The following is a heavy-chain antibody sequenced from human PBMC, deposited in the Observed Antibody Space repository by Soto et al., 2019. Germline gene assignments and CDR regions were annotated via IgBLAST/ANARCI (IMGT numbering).Heavy chain of an antibody. CDR3: AKDRDDIGMVDAFEV. CDR2: ISGGGVTT. CDR1: GFTFSTYA. D-gene: IGHD2-15*01. V-gene: IGHV3-23*01. Sequence: EMHLLESGGELVQPGGSLRLSCAASGFTFSTYAMTWVRQAPGKGLEYVSAISGGGVTTYYADSMKGRFTISRDNSKNTLYLQMNSLRAEDTAVYYCAKDRDDIGMVDAFEVRGQVTMVTVSS. J-gene: IGHJ3*01.